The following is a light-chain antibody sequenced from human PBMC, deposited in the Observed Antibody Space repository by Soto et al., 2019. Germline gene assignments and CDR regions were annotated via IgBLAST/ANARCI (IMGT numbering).Light chain of an antibody. Sequence: EIVLTQSPATLSLSPGERATLSCRASQSVSSCLAWYQQKPGQAPRLLIYDASNRATGIPARFSGSGSGADFTLTISRLEPEDFAVYYCQQYDTSPITFGQGTRLEIK. V-gene: IGKV3-11*01. CDR2: DAS. J-gene: IGKJ5*01. CDR3: QQYDTSPIT. CDR1: QSVSSC.